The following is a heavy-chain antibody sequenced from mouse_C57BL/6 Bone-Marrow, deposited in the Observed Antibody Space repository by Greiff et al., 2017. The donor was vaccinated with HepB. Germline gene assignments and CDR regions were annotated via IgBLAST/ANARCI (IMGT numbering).Heavy chain of an antibody. CDR1: GFSLTSYG. V-gene: IGHV2-2*01. Sequence: QVQLKESGPGLVQPSQSLSITCTVSGFSLTSYGVHWVRQSPGKGLEWLGVIWSGGSTDYNAAFISRLSISKDNSKSQVFFKMNSLQADDTAIYYCARGSYYDYGFDYGGQGTTLTVSS. CDR3: ARGSYYDYGFDY. J-gene: IGHJ2*01. CDR2: IWSGGST. D-gene: IGHD2-4*01.